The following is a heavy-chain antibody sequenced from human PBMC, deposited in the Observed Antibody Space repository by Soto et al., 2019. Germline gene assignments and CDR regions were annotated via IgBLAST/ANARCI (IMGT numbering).Heavy chain of an antibody. Sequence: QVQLVQSGAEVKKPGASVKVSCKASGYTFTSYGMSWVRQAPGKGLEWMGWIRAYNGNTKYAQKLQGIVTMTTDTSTSTAYRELTSLTSDDTAVYDCARGGTPIALWGQGTLVTVSS. CDR3: ARGGTPIAL. J-gene: IGHJ5*02. V-gene: IGHV1-18*01. CDR1: GYTFTSYG. CDR2: IRAYNGNT. D-gene: IGHD1-1*01.